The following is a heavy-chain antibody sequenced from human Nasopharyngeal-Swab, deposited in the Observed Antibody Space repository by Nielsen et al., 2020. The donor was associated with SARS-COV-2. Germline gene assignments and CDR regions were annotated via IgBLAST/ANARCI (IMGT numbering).Heavy chain of an antibody. D-gene: IGHD6-6*01. CDR1: GFTFSNAW. V-gene: IGHV3-15*07. J-gene: IGHJ3*02. CDR3: TTVAARKGDALDI. Sequence: GGSLRLSCAASGFTFSNAWLNWVRQAPGKGLEWVGRIKSKTDGGTTDYAAPVKGRFTISRDDSKNTLYLQMNSLKTEDTAVYYCTTVAARKGDALDIWGQGTMVTVSS. CDR2: IKSKTDGGTT.